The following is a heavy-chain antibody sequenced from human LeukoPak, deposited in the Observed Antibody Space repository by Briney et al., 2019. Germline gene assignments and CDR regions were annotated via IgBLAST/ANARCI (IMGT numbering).Heavy chain of an antibody. CDR2: ISGSGGST. CDR1: GSTFSSYA. J-gene: IGHJ4*02. D-gene: IGHD3-3*01. CDR3: AKDFWSGYARGFDY. Sequence: GGSLRLSWAPSGSTFSSYAMSGVGKAPGKGRKWVSAISGSGGSTYYADSVKGRFTISRDNSKNTLYLQMNSLRAEDTAVYYCAKDFWSGYARGFDYWGQGTLVTVSS. V-gene: IGHV3-23*01.